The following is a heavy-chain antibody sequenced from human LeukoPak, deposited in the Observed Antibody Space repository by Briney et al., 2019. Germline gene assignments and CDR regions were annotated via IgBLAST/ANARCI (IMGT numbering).Heavy chain of an antibody. V-gene: IGHV3-53*01. CDR3: ASPGRGYSGCGFEAPFDY. CDR2: IYSGGST. D-gene: IGHD5-12*01. Sequence: GGSLRLSCAASGFTVSSNYMSWVRQAPGKGLEWVSVIYSGGSTYYADSVKGRFTISRDNSKNTLYLQMNSLRAEDTAVYYCASPGRGYSGCGFEAPFDYWGQGTLVTVSS. CDR1: GFTVSSNY. J-gene: IGHJ4*02.